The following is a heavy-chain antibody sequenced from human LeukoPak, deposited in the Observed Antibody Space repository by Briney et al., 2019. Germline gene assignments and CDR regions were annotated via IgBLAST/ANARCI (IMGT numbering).Heavy chain of an antibody. CDR3: ARAKILTGYLFDY. V-gene: IGHV3-11*01. CDR2: ISSSGSTI. J-gene: IGHJ4*02. CDR1: GFTFSDYY. D-gene: IGHD3-9*01. Sequence: GGSLRLSCAASGFTFSDYYMSWIRPAPGKGLEWVSYISSSGSTIYYADSVKGRFTISRDNAKNSLYLQMNSLRAEDTAVYYCARAKILTGYLFDYWGQGTLVTVSS.